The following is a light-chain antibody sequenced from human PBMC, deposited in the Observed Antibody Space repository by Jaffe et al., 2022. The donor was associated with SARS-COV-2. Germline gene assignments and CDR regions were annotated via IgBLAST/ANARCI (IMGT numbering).Light chain of an antibody. CDR1: QNVSSY. J-gene: IGKJ4*01. CDR3: QQRRNWPS. CDR2: DAS. Sequence: EIVLTQSPATLSLSPGERATLSCRASQNVSSYLAWYQQKAGQAPRLLVYDASNRATGIPARFSGSGSGTDFTLTISSLEPDDFAVYYCQQRRNWPSFGGGTKVEIK. V-gene: IGKV3-11*01.